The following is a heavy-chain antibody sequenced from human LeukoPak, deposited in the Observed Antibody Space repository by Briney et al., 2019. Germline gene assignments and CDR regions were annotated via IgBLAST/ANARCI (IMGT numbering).Heavy chain of an antibody. CDR1: GGSISSYY. J-gene: IGHJ4*02. V-gene: IGHV4-59*08. D-gene: IGHD1-26*01. CDR2: ISYSGNT. CDR3: ARTVGATSTSFDY. Sequence: PSETLSLTCTVSGGSISSYYWSWIRQSPGKGLEWIGYISYSGNTNYNPSLKSRVTISVDTSKNQFSLRLRSVAAADTAVYYCARTVGATSTSFDYWGQGTLVTVSS.